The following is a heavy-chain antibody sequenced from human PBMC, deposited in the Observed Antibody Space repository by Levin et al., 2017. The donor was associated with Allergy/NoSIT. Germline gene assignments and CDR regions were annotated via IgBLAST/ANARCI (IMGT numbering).Heavy chain of an antibody. Sequence: SGPTLVKPPQTLTLTCTFSGFSLSATGVGVGWIRQSPGKALEWLAVIYWDNDKRYGPSVKSRLSITKDISRNQVVLIMTNMDPEDTATYYCAHVVITYGGIIGDEAFDIWGQGTLVTVSS. CDR3: AHVVITYGGIIGDEAFDI. J-gene: IGHJ3*02. D-gene: IGHD3-16*02. CDR1: GFSLSATGVG. CDR2: IYWDNDK. V-gene: IGHV2-5*05.